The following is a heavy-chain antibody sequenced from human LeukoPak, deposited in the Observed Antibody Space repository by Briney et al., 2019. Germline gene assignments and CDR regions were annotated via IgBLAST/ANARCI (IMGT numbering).Heavy chain of an antibody. CDR3: AKTYYDFWSGPYALDF. D-gene: IGHD3-3*01. Sequence: GRSLRLSCAASGFTFSSYGMHWVRQAPGKGLEWVAVIWYDGSNKYYADSVKGRFTISRDNSKNTLYLQMNSLRVEDTAVYYCAKTYYDFWSGPYALDFWGQGTLVTVSS. CDR2: IWYDGSNK. CDR1: GFTFSSYG. V-gene: IGHV3-33*06. J-gene: IGHJ3*01.